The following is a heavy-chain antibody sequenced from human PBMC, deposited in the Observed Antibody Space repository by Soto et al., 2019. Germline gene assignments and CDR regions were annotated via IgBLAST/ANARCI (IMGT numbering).Heavy chain of an antibody. CDR2: ISRSTSAI. CDR1: GFTFSSFS. D-gene: IGHD2-21*01. CDR3: ARAFGMIDYYYYGMDV. J-gene: IGHJ6*02. Sequence: GGSLRLSCAASGFTFSSFSMNWVRQAPGQGLEWVSYISRSTSAIYYADSVKGRFTISRDNAKNSLYLQMNSLRDEDTAVYYCARAFGMIDYYYYGMDVWGQGTTVTVSS. V-gene: IGHV3-48*02.